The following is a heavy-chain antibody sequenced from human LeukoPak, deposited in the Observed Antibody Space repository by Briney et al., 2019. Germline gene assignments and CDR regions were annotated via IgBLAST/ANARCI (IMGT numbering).Heavy chain of an antibody. J-gene: IGHJ5*02. CDR1: GYSFTSYW. Sequence: GESLKISCKGSGYSFTSYWIGWVRQMPGKGLEWMGIIYPGDSDTRYSPSFQGQVTISADKYISTAYLQWSSLKASDTAMYYCARRYCSGGSCYSSFDPWGQGTLVTVSS. D-gene: IGHD2-15*01. CDR2: IYPGDSDT. V-gene: IGHV5-51*01. CDR3: ARRYCSGGSCYSSFDP.